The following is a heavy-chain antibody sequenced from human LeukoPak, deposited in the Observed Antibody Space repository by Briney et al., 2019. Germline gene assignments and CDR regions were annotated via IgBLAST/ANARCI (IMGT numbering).Heavy chain of an antibody. J-gene: IGHJ4*02. CDR3: AKHFCTGLDCSLFDS. CDR2: IRSAVETT. D-gene: IGHD3/OR15-3a*01. CDR1: GFTMSHYG. Sequence: GGSLRLSCAASGFTMSHYGVSWVRQAPGKGLEWISGIRSAVETTHYADSVKGRFIISRDNSKNALSLQLNSLRPEDTPLYYCAKHFCTGLDCSLFDSWGQGTLVTVSS. V-gene: IGHV3-23*01.